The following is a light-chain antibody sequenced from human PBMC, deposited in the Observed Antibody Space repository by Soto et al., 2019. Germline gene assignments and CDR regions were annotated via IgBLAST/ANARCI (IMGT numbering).Light chain of an antibody. CDR2: GHS. J-gene: IGLJ2*01. CDR1: SSNIGAGYD. Sequence: QSVLTQPPSVSGAPGQRVTISCTGSSSNIGAGYDVHWYQQLPGTAPKLLIYGHSNRPSGVPDRFSGSKSGTSASLAITGLQAEDEADYYCQSYDSSLSGSVFGGGTKLTV. CDR3: QSYDSSLSGSV. V-gene: IGLV1-40*01.